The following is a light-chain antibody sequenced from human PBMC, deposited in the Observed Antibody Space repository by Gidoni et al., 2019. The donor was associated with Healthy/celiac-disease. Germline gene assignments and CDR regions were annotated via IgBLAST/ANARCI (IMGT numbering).Light chain of an antibody. J-gene: IGLJ1*01. CDR3: SSYTSSSPYV. Sequence: QSALTQPASVSGSPGQSITISCTGTSSDVGGYNYVSWYHQHPGKAPKLMSYDDSNRPSGVSNRFSGSKSGNTASLTIAGLQAEDEADYDCSSYTSSSPYVFGTGTKVTVL. V-gene: IGLV2-14*01. CDR1: SSDVGGYNY. CDR2: DDS.